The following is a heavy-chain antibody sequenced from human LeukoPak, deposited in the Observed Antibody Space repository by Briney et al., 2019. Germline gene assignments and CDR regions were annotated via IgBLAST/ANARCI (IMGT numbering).Heavy chain of an antibody. CDR2: ISGSGDNT. D-gene: IGHD3-3*01. V-gene: IGHV3-23*01. J-gene: IGHJ4*02. Sequence: PGGSLRLSCAASGFTFSNAWMSWVRQAPGKGLEWVSGISGSGDNTYYAASVQGRFTISRDNSKNTLYLQMNSLRAEDTAVYYCASELRFLEWLPDYWGQGTLVTVSS. CDR1: GFTFSNAW. CDR3: ASELRFLEWLPDY.